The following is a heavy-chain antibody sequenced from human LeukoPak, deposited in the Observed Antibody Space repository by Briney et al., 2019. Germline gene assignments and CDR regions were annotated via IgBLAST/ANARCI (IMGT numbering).Heavy chain of an antibody. CDR3: AKKAYGDYMGYYFDY. CDR1: GFTFSSYG. V-gene: IGHV3-30*18. Sequence: QSGGSLRLSCAASGFTFSSYGMHWVRQAPGKGLGWVAVISYDGSNKYYADSVKGRFTISRDNSKNTLYLQMNSLRAEDTAVYYCAKKAYGDYMGYYFDYWGQGTLVTVSS. J-gene: IGHJ4*02. D-gene: IGHD4-17*01. CDR2: ISYDGSNK.